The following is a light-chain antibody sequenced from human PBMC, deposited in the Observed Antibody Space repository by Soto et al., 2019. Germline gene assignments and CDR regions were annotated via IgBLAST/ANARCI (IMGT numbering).Light chain of an antibody. CDR3: AAWDGSLNNVL. CDR2: GDN. Sequence: QSVLTQPPSASGTPGQRVTISCSGSASSIGTNTVNWYRQLPGTAPKLLIYGDNQRPSGVPARFSGSKSGTSASLAISGLQSEDEAEYYCAAWDGSLNNVLFGGGTKLTVL. J-gene: IGLJ2*01. CDR1: ASSIGTNT. V-gene: IGLV1-44*01.